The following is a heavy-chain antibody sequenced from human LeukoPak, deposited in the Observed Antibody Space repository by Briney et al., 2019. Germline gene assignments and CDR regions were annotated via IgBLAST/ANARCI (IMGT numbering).Heavy chain of an antibody. Sequence: SQTLSLTCTVSGGSISSGGYYWSWIRQHPRTGLEWLGYIYYSGSTYYNPSLKSRVTISVDTSKNQFSLKLSSVTAADTAVYYCARERQVVWFDPWGQGTLVTVSS. D-gene: IGHD2-21*01. CDR2: IYYSGST. CDR3: ARERQVVWFDP. J-gene: IGHJ5*02. V-gene: IGHV4-31*03. CDR1: GGSISSGGYY.